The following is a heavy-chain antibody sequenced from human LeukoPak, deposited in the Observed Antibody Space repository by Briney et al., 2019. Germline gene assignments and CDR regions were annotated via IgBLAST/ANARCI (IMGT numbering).Heavy chain of an antibody. D-gene: IGHD3-22*01. CDR2: ISSSGSTI. V-gene: IGHV3-11*01. Sequence: PGGSLRLSCAASGFTFSDYYMSWIRQAPGKGLEWVSYISSSGSTIYYADSVKGRFTISRDNAKNSLYLQMNSLRAEDTAVYYCARGADYYDSSGYYYRFYNWFDPWGQGTLATVSS. CDR1: GFTFSDYY. J-gene: IGHJ5*02. CDR3: ARGADYYDSSGYYYRFYNWFDP.